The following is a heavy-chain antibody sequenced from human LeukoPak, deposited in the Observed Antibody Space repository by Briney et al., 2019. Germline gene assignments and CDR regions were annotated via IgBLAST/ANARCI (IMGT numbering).Heavy chain of an antibody. CDR3: ARRVTVIYYMDL. V-gene: IGHV4-34*01. J-gene: IGHJ6*03. Sequence: SETLSLTCAVYDGPFSGYYWTWIRQFPGRGLEWIGEINGSGGTNSNPSLKSRVTMSVDTSKNQFSLKLTSVTAADTAVYYCARRVTVIYYMDLWGKGTTVTVSS. CDR2: INGSGGT. D-gene: IGHD3-22*01. CDR1: DGPFSGYY.